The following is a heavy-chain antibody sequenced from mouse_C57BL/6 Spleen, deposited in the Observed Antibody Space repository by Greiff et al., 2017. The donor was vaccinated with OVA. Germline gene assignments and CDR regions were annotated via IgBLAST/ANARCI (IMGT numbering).Heavy chain of an antibody. V-gene: IGHV1-61*01. CDR3: AREDYSNCFAY. J-gene: IGHJ3*01. D-gene: IGHD2-5*01. Sequence: QVQLQQPGAELVRPGSSVKLSCKASGYTFTSYWMDWVKQRPGQGLEWIGNIYPSDSETHYNQKFKDKATLTVDKSSSTAYMQLSSLTSEDSAVYYCAREDYSNCFAYWGQGTLVTVSA. CDR1: GYTFTSYW. CDR2: IYPSDSET.